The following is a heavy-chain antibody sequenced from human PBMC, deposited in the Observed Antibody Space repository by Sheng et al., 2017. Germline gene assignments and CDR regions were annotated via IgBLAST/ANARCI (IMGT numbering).Heavy chain of an antibody. J-gene: IGHJ4*02. CDR1: GFTLSSDY. CDR2: IYSGGST. D-gene: IGHD1-26*01. Sequence: DVQLVESGGGLIQPGESLRLSCAASGFTLSSDYMTWVRQSPGKGLEWVSVIYSGGSTYYADSVKGRFTISRDISKNTLFLQMNSLKTEDTAVYYCARWNSGSPENWGQGTLVTVSS. V-gene: IGHV3-53*01. CDR3: ARWNSGSPEN.